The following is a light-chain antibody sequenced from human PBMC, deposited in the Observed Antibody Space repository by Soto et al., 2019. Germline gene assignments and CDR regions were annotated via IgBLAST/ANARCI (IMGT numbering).Light chain of an antibody. Sequence: QSVLTQPASVSGSPGQSITISCTGTSSDVGGYNSVSWYQHHPGKAPKLMIYDVSNRSSGVSSRFSGSKSDNTASLTISGLQAEDEADYYCKSYTSSSTYVFGTGTKLTVL. CDR1: SSDVGGYNS. J-gene: IGLJ1*01. CDR3: KSYTSSSTYV. CDR2: DVS. V-gene: IGLV2-14*03.